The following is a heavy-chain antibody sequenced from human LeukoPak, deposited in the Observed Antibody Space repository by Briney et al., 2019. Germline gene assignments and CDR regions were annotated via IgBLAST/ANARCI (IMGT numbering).Heavy chain of an antibody. CDR2: ISGDGSTT. CDR3: AKDLSSGGFDY. D-gene: IGHD3-22*01. CDR1: GFTSNYW. Sequence: PGGSLRLSCAAIGFTSNYWMHWVRQAPGKGLVWVSRISGDGSTTFYADSVKGRFTISRDNSKNTLYLQMNSLRAEDTAVYYCAKDLSSGGFDYWGQGTLVTVSS. V-gene: IGHV3-74*01. J-gene: IGHJ4*02.